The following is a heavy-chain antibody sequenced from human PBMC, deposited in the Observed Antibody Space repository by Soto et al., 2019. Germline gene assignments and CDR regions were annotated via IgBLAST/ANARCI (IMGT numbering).Heavy chain of an antibody. CDR2: ISGSGSGT. CDR1: GFTFSSYV. J-gene: IGHJ4*02. CDR3: VKGRSGYDFDY. D-gene: IGHD5-12*01. V-gene: IGHV3-23*01. Sequence: GGSLRLSCAASGFTFSSYVMSWVRQAPGKGLEWVSAISGSGSGTYYADSVKGRFTISRDNSKNTLYVQMNSLRAEDTAVYYCVKGRSGYDFDYWGQGTLVTVST.